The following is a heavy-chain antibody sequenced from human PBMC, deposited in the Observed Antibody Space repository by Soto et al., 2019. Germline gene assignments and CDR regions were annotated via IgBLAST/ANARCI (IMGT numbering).Heavy chain of an antibody. D-gene: IGHD2-8*01. Sequence: GGSLSLSCAASGFTFSSYGMHWVRQAPGKGLEWVAVISYDGSNKYYADSVKGRFTIPRDNSKNTLYLQMNSLRAEDTAVYYCAKGAELMVPAFDYWGQGTLVTVSS. J-gene: IGHJ4*02. CDR2: ISYDGSNK. V-gene: IGHV3-30*18. CDR3: AKGAELMVPAFDY. CDR1: GFTFSSYG.